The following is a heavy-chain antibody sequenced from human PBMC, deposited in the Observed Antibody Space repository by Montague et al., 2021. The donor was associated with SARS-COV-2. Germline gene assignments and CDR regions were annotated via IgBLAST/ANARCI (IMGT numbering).Heavy chain of an antibody. J-gene: IGHJ2*01. CDR3: ARVHIVVVTAVWYFDL. D-gene: IGHD2-21*02. Sequence: TLSLTCTVSGGSISSGGYYWSWIRQHPGKGLEWIGYIYYSGSTYYNPSLKSRVTISVDTSKNQFSLKLSSVTAADTAVYYCARVHIVVVTAVWYFDLWGRGTLVTVSS. V-gene: IGHV4-31*03. CDR1: GGSISSGGYY. CDR2: IYYSGST.